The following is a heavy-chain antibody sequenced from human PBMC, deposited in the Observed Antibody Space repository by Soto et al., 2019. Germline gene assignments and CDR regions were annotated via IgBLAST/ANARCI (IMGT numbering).Heavy chain of an antibody. CDR3: ARVEELERTYYYFGMDV. Sequence: ASVKVSCRASGGTFSNYAINWVRQAPGQGLEWVGMIIPIFGTPKYAQKFQGRVTISADESTSTAFLELSSLTSDDTAVYYCARVEELERTYYYFGMDVWGQGTTVTVSS. CDR2: IIPIFGTP. J-gene: IGHJ6*02. V-gene: IGHV1-69*13. CDR1: GGTFSNYA. D-gene: IGHD1-1*01.